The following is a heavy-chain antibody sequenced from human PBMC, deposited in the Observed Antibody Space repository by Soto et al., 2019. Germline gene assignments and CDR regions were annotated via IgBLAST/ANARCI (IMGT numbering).Heavy chain of an antibody. Sequence: EVQLVESGGGLVQPGGSLRLSCAASGFTFGSYSMNWVRQAPGKGLERVSFILSSSGVIYYADSVKGRFTISRDNAKNSLYLQMNSLRAEDTAVYYCARALRAPLVATAMPYYMDVWGKGTTVTVSS. V-gene: IGHV3-48*01. D-gene: IGHD2-2*01. CDR3: ARALRAPLVATAMPYYMDV. CDR1: GFTFGSYS. J-gene: IGHJ6*03. CDR2: ILSSSGVI.